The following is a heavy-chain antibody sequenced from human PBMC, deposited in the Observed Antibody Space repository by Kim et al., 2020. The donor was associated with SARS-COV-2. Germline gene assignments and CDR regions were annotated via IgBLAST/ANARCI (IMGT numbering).Heavy chain of an antibody. J-gene: IGHJ3*02. CDR1: GYTFTKYF. CDR2: INPSGGGT. V-gene: IGHV1-46*01. Sequence: ASVKVSCKASGYTFTKYFVHWVRQAPGQGLEWMGVINPSGGGTNYAQNFQGRVTMTRDTSTSTVYMELSSLRSEDTALYYCARTYNNNDAFDIWGQGTMV. CDR3: ARTYNNNDAFDI. D-gene: IGHD1-1*01.